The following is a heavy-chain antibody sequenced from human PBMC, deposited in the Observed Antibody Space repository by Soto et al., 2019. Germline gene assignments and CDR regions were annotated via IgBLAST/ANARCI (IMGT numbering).Heavy chain of an antibody. V-gene: IGHV4-30-2*01. D-gene: IGHD2-2*01. J-gene: IGHJ4*02. CDR3: ARVPHY. CDR2: IYHSGST. Sequence: QLQLQESGSGLVKPSQTLSLTCAVSGGSISSGASSWSWIRQPPGKGLEWIGYIYHSGSTSYTPSLQRRVTISIDRSKNQLSLKVSSVTAADTAVYYCARVPHYWGQGILVTVSS. CDR1: GGSISSGASS.